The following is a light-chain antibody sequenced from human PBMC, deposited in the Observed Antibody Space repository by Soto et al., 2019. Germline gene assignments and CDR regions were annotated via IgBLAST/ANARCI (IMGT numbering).Light chain of an antibody. J-gene: IGKJ2*01. CDR2: AAS. Sequence: DIQMTQSPSSLSASVGDRVTINCRASQSISSSLNWYQQKAGKAPKLLIYAASSLQSGVPSRFSGSVSGTDFALTISSLQPDDFATYYCQQSYSFPYTFGQGTKLQI. CDR3: QQSYSFPYT. V-gene: IGKV1-39*01. CDR1: QSISSS.